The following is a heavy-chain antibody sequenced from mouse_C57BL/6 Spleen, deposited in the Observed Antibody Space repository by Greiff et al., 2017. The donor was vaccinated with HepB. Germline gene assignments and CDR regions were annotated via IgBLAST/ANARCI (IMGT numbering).Heavy chain of an antibody. J-gene: IGHJ1*03. V-gene: IGHV1-81*01. CDR3: ARALYDYDWYFDV. CDR1: GYTFTSYG. Sequence: QVQLQQSGAELARPGASVKLSCKASGYTFTSYGISWVKQRTGQGLEWIGEIYPRSGNTYYNEKFKGKATLTADKSSSTAYMELRSLTSEDSAVYFCARALYDYDWYFDVWGTGTTVTVSS. CDR2: IYPRSGNT. D-gene: IGHD2-4*01.